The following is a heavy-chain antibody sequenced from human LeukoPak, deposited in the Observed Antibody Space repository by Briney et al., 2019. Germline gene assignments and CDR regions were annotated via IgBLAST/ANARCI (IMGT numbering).Heavy chain of an antibody. CDR2: IKTDGSQI. J-gene: IGHJ4*02. CDR1: GFTFNSYS. CDR3: ARDLNWETY. Sequence: GGSLRLSCAASGFTFNSYSMNWFRQAPGKGLEWVANIKTDGSQIYYVDSVKGRFTISRDNAKNSLYLQMNSLRAEDTAVYYCARDLNWETYWGQGTLVSVSS. D-gene: IGHD7-27*01. V-gene: IGHV3-7*01.